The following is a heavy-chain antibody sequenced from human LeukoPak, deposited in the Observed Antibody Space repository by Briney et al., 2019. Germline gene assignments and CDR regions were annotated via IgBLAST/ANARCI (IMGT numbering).Heavy chain of an antibody. Sequence: ASVKVSCKASGYTFTSYGISWVRQAPGQGLEWMGWISAYNVNTNYVQKFQGRVTMTTDTSTSTAYMELRSLRSDDTAVYYCAREGDPYSYGYFDYWGQEPWSPSPQ. V-gene: IGHV1-18*01. CDR2: ISAYNVNT. J-gene: IGHJ4*01. CDR1: GYTFTSYG. CDR3: AREGDPYSYGYFDY. D-gene: IGHD5-18*01.